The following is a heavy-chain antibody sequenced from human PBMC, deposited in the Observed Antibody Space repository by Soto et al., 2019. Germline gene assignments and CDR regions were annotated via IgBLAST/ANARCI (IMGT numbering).Heavy chain of an antibody. CDR2: IYYSGST. J-gene: IGHJ6*02. V-gene: IGHV4-31*03. CDR1: GVSISSGGYY. Sequence: SESLSLTCTFSGVSISSGGYYWSWIRKHPGKGLEWIGYIYYSGSTYYNPSLKSRVTISVDTSKNQFSLKLSSVTAADTAVYYCARLAKRSIAARPPGMDVWGQGTTVTVSS. CDR3: ARLAKRSIAARPPGMDV. D-gene: IGHD6-6*01.